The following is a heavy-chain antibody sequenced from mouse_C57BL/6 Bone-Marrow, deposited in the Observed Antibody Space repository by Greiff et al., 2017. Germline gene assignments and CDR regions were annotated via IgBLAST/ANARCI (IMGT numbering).Heavy chain of an antibody. J-gene: IGHJ3*01. Sequence: VQLQQSGAELVRPGASVKLSCKASGYTFTDYYINWVKQRPGQGLEWIARIYPGRGNTYYNEKFKGKATLTAEKSSSTAYMQLSSLTSEDSAVYFCAREEGDGYYVPFAYGGQGTLVTVSA. CDR3: AREEGDGYYVPFAY. CDR1: GYTFTDYY. V-gene: IGHV1-76*01. D-gene: IGHD2-3*01. CDR2: IYPGRGNT.